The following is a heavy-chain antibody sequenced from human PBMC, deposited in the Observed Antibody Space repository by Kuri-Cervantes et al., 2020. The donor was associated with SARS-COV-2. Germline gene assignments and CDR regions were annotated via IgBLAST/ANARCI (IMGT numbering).Heavy chain of an antibody. J-gene: IGHJ4*02. CDR3: ARAFDSSGWSSYCY. V-gene: IGHV3-30-3*01. Sequence: GGSLRLSCAASGFTVSSNYMSWVRQAPGKGLEWVAVISYDGSNKYYADSVKGRSTISRDNSKNTLYLQMSSLRAEDTAVYYCARAFDSSGWSSYCYWGQGTLVTVSS. CDR1: GFTVSSNY. D-gene: IGHD6-19*01. CDR2: ISYDGSNK.